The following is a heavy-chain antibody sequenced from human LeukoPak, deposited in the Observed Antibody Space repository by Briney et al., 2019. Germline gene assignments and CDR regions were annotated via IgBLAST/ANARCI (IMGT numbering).Heavy chain of an antibody. CDR1: GYTFTNYN. J-gene: IGHJ6*02. Sequence: PGGSLKLSCAASGYTFTNYNMYWVRQVPGRGPEWVANVNRDGSETYYLDSVKGRFTISKDNAKNSLYLQMNSLRAEDTALYHCARNNGMDVWGQGTTVIVSS. CDR3: ARNNGMDV. V-gene: IGHV3-7*03. CDR2: VNRDGSET.